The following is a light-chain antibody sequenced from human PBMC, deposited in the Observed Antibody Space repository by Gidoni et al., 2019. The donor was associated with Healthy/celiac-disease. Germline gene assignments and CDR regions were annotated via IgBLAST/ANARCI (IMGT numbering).Light chain of an antibody. CDR1: NIGSKT. Sequence: SYVETQAPSVSVAPGQPARITCGGNNIGSKTVHWYQQKPGQAPVLVVYDDSDRPSGIPERFSGSNSGNTATLTISRVEAGDEADYYCQVWDSISDHPVVFGGGTKLTVL. V-gene: IGLV3-21*02. CDR3: QVWDSISDHPVV. J-gene: IGLJ2*01. CDR2: DDS.